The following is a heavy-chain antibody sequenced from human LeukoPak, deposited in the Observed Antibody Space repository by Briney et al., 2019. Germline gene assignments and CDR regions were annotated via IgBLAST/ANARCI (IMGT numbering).Heavy chain of an antibody. CDR3: ARVEGYNFFDY. CDR1: GFTFSSYS. J-gene: IGHJ4*02. V-gene: IGHV3-21*01. D-gene: IGHD5-24*01. Sequence: GGSLRLSCAASGFTFSSYSMNWVRQAPGKGLEWVSSISSSSSYIYYADSVKGRFTISRDNTKNSLYLQMNSLRAEDTAVYYCARVEGYNFFDYWGQGTLVTVSS. CDR2: ISSSSSYI.